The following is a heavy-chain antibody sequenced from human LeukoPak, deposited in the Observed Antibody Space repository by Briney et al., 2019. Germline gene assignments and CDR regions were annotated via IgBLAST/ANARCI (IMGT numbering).Heavy chain of an antibody. CDR1: GFTFSGSA. J-gene: IGHJ4*02. CDR2: IRSKANNYET. CDR3: TRPSSSWPPFNDY. D-gene: IGHD6-13*01. V-gene: IGHV3-73*01. Sequence: GGSLRLSCAASGFTFSGSAMHWVRQASGKGREWVGRIRSKANNYETAYAASEKGRLPTSRDDSKNTAYLQMNSLKTEDTAVYDCTRPSSSWPPFNDYRGEGTLVTVSS.